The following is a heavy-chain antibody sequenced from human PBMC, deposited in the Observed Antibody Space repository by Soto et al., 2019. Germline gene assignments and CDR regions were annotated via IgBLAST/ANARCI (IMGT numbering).Heavy chain of an antibody. Sequence: EVQLVESGGGLVKPGGSLRLSCAASGFTFSNAWMSWVRQAPGKGLEWVARIKSKIDGGTMDHAAPVKGRFTISRDDSKNTLYLQMDNLETEDTAVYYCTTYDYIWGSDRYRWAYWGQGVLVTVSS. CDR2: IKSKIDGGTM. J-gene: IGHJ4*02. D-gene: IGHD3-16*02. CDR3: TTYDYIWGSDRYRWAY. V-gene: IGHV3-15*01. CDR1: GFTFSNAW.